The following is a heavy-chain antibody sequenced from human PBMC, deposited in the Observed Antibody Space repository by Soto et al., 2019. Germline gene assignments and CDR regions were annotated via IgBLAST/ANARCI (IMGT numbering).Heavy chain of an antibody. J-gene: IGHJ6*04. Sequence: AETLSLTCTVSGGSISSYYWSWIRQPAGKGLEWIGRIYTSGSTNYHPSLKSRVTMSVDTSKNQFSLKLSSVTAADTAVYYCARDKEAYCSGTSCCSASRDYWGKGTTVTVSS. CDR2: IYTSGST. V-gene: IGHV4-4*07. CDR1: GGSISSYY. D-gene: IGHD2-2*01. CDR3: ARDKEAYCSGTSCCSASRDY.